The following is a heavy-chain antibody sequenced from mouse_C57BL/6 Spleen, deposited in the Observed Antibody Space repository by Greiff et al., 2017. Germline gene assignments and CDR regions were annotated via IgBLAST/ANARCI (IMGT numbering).Heavy chain of an antibody. J-gene: IGHJ2*01. CDR3: ASLGNYGYFDY. V-gene: IGHV2-3*01. CDR1: GFSLTSYG. D-gene: IGHD2-1*01. Sequence: VQLMESGPGLVAPSPSLSISCTASGFSLTSYGVSWVRQPPGKGLEWLGVIRGDGSTNNHAALIARLSISKDNSKSKVFLKLNSLQTDDTATYYCASLGNYGYFDYWGQGTTLTVAS. CDR2: IRGDGST.